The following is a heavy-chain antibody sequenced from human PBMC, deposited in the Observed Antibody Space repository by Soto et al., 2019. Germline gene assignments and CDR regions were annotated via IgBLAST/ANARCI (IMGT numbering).Heavy chain of an antibody. J-gene: IGHJ6*02. CDR2: ISSSSSYI. CDR1: GFTFSSYS. D-gene: IGHD4-17*01. Sequence: GGSLRLSCAASGFTFSSYSMNWVRQAPGKGLEWVSSISSSSSYIYHADSVKGRFTISRDNAKNSLYLQMNSLRAEDTAVYYCAREFGDYDESGYYYGMDVWGQGTTVTVSS. V-gene: IGHV3-21*01. CDR3: AREFGDYDESGYYYGMDV.